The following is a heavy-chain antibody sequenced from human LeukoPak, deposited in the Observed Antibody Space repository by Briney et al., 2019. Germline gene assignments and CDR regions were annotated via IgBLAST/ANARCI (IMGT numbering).Heavy chain of an antibody. Sequence: SETLSLTCAVSGGPISSSNWWGWVRPPPGKGLEWIGEIYHSGSTNYNPSLKSRVTISVDKSKNQFSLKLSSVTAADTAVYYCARVYNYYDSSGYYSLIDYWGQGTLVTVSS. CDR1: GGPISSSNW. CDR3: ARVYNYYDSSGYYSLIDY. V-gene: IGHV4-4*02. D-gene: IGHD3-22*01. CDR2: IYHSGST. J-gene: IGHJ4*02.